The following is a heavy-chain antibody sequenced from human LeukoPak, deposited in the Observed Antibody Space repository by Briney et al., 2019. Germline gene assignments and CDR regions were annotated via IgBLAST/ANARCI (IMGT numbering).Heavy chain of an antibody. CDR1: GGTFTSYA. CDR3: ARKLRLGGNWFDP. Sequence: SVKVSCKTSGGTFTSYAITWVRQAPGQGLEWMGKIIPISGTTNYAQKFQGRVTFTADESTSTAYMELSGLRSEDTALYYCARKLRLGGNWFDPWGQGTLVTVSS. D-gene: IGHD1-26*01. CDR2: IIPISGTT. V-gene: IGHV1-69*13. J-gene: IGHJ5*02.